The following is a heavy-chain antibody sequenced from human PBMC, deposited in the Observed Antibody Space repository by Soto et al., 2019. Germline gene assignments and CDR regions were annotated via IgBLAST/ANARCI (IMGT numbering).Heavy chain of an antibody. D-gene: IGHD1-1*01. J-gene: IGHJ4*02. CDR1: GFTFSSYS. Sequence: EVQLVESGGGLVKPGGSLRLSCAASGFTFSSYSMNWVRQAPGKGLEWVSSISSSSSYIYYADSVKGRFTISKDNAKNSLYLQMNSLRAEDTAVYYCARDHNLKQGDYWGQGTLVTVSS. CDR2: ISSSSSYI. CDR3: ARDHNLKQGDY. V-gene: IGHV3-21*01.